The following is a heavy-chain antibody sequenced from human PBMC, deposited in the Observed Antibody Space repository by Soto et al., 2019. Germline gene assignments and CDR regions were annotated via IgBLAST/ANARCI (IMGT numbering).Heavy chain of an antibody. CDR2: IYYSGST. Sequence: ETLSLTCTVSGGSISSYYWSWIRQPPGKGLEWIGYIYYSGSTNYNPSLKSRVTISVDTSKNQFSLKLSSVTAADTAVYYCARDDHMGDYYYGMDVWGQGTTVTVSS. V-gene: IGHV4-59*01. CDR1: GGSISSYY. CDR3: ARDDHMGDYYYGMDV. J-gene: IGHJ6*02.